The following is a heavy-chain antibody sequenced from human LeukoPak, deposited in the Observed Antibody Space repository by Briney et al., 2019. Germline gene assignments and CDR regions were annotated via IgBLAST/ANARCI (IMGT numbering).Heavy chain of an antibody. Sequence: PGGSLRLSCAASGFTFSSYGMSWVRQAPGKGLEWVSYISSSSTTIHYADSVKGRFTISRDNAKNSVYLQMNSLRAEDTAVYYCAELGITMIGGVWGKGTTVTISS. V-gene: IGHV3-48*01. CDR3: AELGITMIGGV. CDR2: ISSSSTTI. J-gene: IGHJ6*04. D-gene: IGHD3-10*02. CDR1: GFTFSSYG.